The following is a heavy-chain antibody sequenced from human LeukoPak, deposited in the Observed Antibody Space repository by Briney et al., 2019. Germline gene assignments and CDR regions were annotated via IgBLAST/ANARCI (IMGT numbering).Heavy chain of an antibody. CDR3: ARGPITQDGTFHSPNA. D-gene: IGHD1-1*01. Sequence: SETLSLTCALSGGSFSGHYWSWIRPSPGKGLGWSGEITERVTTNYNPSLKSLVTISRDTSKNHFSLKVSSVTAADTAVYYCARGPITQDGTFHSPNAWGQGTLVTVSP. CDR2: ITERVTT. V-gene: IGHV4-34*01. CDR1: GGSFSGHY. J-gene: IGHJ5*02.